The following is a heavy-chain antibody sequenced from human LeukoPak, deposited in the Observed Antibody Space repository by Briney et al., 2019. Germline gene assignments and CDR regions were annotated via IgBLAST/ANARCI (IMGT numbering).Heavy chain of an antibody. D-gene: IGHD1-26*01. CDR1: GFTFSSYG. CDR2: TRYDGSNK. V-gene: IGHV3-30*02. J-gene: IGHJ4*02. CDR3: AKDKWIDGSLDY. Sequence: PGGSLRLSCAASGFTFSSYGMHWVRQAPGKGLEWVAFTRYDGSNKYYADSVKGRFTISRDNSKNTLYLQMNSLRAEDTAVYYCAKDKWIDGSLDYWGQGTLVTVSS.